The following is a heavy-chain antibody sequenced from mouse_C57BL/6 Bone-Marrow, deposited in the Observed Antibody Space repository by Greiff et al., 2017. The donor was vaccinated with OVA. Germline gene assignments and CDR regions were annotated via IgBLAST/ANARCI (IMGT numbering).Heavy chain of an antibody. D-gene: IGHD1-1*01. Sequence: VKLMESGAELARPGASVKLSCKASGYTFTSYGISWVKQRTGQGLEWIGEIYPRSGNTYYNEKFKGKATLTADKSSSTAYMELRSLTSEDSAVYFCARAGDFITTVVASSYWYFDVWGTGTTVTVSS. CDR3: ARAGDFITTVVASSYWYFDV. V-gene: IGHV1-81*01. CDR2: IYPRSGNT. CDR1: GYTFTSYG. J-gene: IGHJ1*03.